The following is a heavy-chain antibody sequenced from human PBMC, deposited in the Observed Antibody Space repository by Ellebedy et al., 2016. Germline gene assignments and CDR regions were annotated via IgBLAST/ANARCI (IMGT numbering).Heavy chain of an antibody. D-gene: IGHD6-19*01. J-gene: IGHJ6*02. V-gene: IGHV5-51*01. CDR3: ATSLAVAGTPYFYYGMDV. Sequence: GESLKISCKGSGYSFTRYWIAWVRQMPGKGLEWMGIIFPGDSDTRYSPSFRGQVTISAATSTSTAYLQWSSLKASDTAMYYCATSLAVAGTPYFYYGMDVWGQGTTVTVSS. CDR2: IFPGDSDT. CDR1: GYSFTRYW.